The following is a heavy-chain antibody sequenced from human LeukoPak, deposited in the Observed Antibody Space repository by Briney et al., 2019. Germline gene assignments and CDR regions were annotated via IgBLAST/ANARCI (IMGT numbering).Heavy chain of an antibody. CDR3: ARGLYSSGWSATPLFAY. D-gene: IGHD6-19*01. Sequence: PGRSLRLSCAASGFTFSSYAMHWVRQAPGKGLEWVAVISYDGSNKYYADSVKGRFTISRDNSKNKLYLQMNRLRAEDTSYCYSARGLYSSGWSATPLFAYWGQGTLVTVSS. CDR2: ISYDGSNK. J-gene: IGHJ4*02. V-gene: IGHV3-30-3*01. CDR1: GFTFSSYA.